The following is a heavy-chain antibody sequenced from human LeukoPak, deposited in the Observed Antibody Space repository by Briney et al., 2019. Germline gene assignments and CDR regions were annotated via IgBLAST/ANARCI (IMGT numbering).Heavy chain of an antibody. J-gene: IGHJ6*02. V-gene: IGHV3-49*04. CDR1: GFTFGNHA. CDR2: IRSKAYRGTT. D-gene: IGHD5-18*01. Sequence: GGSLRLSCRGYGFTFGNHAMSWVRQAPGKGLEWVGFIRSKAYRGTTEYAASVKGRFTISRDDSTSIAYLQMNSLRIEDTAVYYCARGPIQLWIHNAMDVWGQGTTVTVSS. CDR3: ARGPIQLWIHNAMDV.